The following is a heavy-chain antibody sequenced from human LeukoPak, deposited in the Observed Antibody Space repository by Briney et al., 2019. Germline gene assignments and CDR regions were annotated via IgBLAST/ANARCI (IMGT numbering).Heavy chain of an antibody. D-gene: IGHD2-15*01. CDR3: ARDEVVAAPNYFGMVV. Sequence: ASVKVSCKASGYTFTSYDVNWVRQATGQGLEWMGWMNPNSGNTGLAQKFQGRVTLTRDTSLSTAYMELSNLRSDDTAVYYCARDEVVAAPNYFGMVVWGQGTTVSVSS. CDR2: MNPNSGNT. CDR1: GYTFTSYD. V-gene: IGHV1-8*01. J-gene: IGHJ6*02.